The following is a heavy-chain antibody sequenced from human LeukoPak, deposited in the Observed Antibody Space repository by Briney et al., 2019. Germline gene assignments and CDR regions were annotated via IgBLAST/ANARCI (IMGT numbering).Heavy chain of an antibody. Sequence: GRSLRLSCAASGFTFSSYGMHWVRQAPGKGLEWVAVISYDGSNKYYADSVKGRFTISRDNSKNTLYLQMNSLRAGDTAVYYCAKGDIVVVPAVKLRVGMDVWGKGTTVTVSS. CDR1: GFTFSSYG. D-gene: IGHD2-2*01. CDR2: ISYDGSNK. CDR3: AKGDIVVVPAVKLRVGMDV. J-gene: IGHJ6*04. V-gene: IGHV3-30*18.